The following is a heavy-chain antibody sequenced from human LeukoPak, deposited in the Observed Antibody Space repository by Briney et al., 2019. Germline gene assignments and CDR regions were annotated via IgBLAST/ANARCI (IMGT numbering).Heavy chain of an antibody. D-gene: IGHD3-3*01. CDR3: AKDGHDFWSGAMGGAFDI. CDR2: ISWNSGSI. CDR1: GFTFDDYA. J-gene: IGHJ3*02. V-gene: IGHV3-9*01. Sequence: GGSLRLSCAASGFTFDDYAMHWVRQAPGKGLEWVSGISWNSGSIGYADSVKGRFTISRDNAKNSLYLQMNSLRAEDTALYYCAKDGHDFWSGAMGGAFDIWGQGTMVTVSS.